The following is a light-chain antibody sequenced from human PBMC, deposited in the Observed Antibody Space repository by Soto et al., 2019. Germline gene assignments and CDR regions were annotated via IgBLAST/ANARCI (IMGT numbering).Light chain of an antibody. CDR3: QQYNSYSRT. CDR2: KAS. CDR1: QSISSW. Sequence: DIQMTHSPSTLSASVGDRVTITCRASQSISSWLAWYQQKPGKAPKLLIYKASSLESGVPSRFSGSGSGTEFTLTISSLQPDDFATYYCQQYNSYSRTFGQGTKVDTK. J-gene: IGKJ1*01. V-gene: IGKV1-5*03.